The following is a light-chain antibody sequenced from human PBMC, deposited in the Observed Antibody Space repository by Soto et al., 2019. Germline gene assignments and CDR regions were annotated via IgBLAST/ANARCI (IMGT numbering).Light chain of an antibody. CDR2: DAS. Sequence: EIVLTQSPATLSLSPGERATLSCRASQRVSSYLAWYQQKPGQAPRLLIYDASYRATGIPARFSGSGSGTEFTLTIASLQSEDFGVYYCQRFNRWPLSFGGGTKVDI. CDR1: QRVSSY. CDR3: QRFNRWPLS. V-gene: IGKV3-15*01. J-gene: IGKJ4*01.